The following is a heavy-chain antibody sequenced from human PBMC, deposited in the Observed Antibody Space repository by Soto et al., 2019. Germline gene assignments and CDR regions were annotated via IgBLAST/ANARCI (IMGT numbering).Heavy chain of an antibody. J-gene: IGHJ6*02. Sequence: QVQLVQSGAEVKKPGSSVKVSCKASGGTFSSYAISWVRQAPGQGLEWMGGIIPIFGTANYAQKFQGRVTITADESTSTAYMELSSLRSEDTAVYYCARDWVRMRKAENCYYYYGMDVWGQGTTVTVS. CDR2: IIPIFGTA. D-gene: IGHD2-15*01. CDR3: ARDWVRMRKAENCYYYYGMDV. CDR1: GGTFSSYA. V-gene: IGHV1-69*01.